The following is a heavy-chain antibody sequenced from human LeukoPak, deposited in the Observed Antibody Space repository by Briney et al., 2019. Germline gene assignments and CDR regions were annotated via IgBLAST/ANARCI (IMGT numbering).Heavy chain of an antibody. CDR1: GYTFTGYY. CDR2: INPNSGGT. Sequence: SVKVSCKASGYTFTGYYMHWVRQAPGQGLEWMGWINPNSGGTNYAQKFQGRVTMTRDMSISTAYMELSRLRSDDKAVYYCAREEIPAAINYYYYGMDVWGQGTTVTVSS. V-gene: IGHV1-2*02. J-gene: IGHJ6*02. CDR3: AREEIPAAINYYYYGMDV. D-gene: IGHD2-2*01.